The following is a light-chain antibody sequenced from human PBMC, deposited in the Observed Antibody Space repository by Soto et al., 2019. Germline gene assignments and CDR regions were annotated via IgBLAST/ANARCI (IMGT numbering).Light chain of an antibody. V-gene: IGLV2-14*01. CDR1: SSDVGGYNY. CDR2: DVS. Sequence: QSVLTQPASVSGSPGQSITISCTGTSSDVGGYNYVSWYQQHPGKAPKLMIYDVSNRPSGVSNRFSGSKSGNTASLTISGLQAEDEADYYCSSYTSGSTLVFGTGTNVTVL. CDR3: SSYTSGSTLV. J-gene: IGLJ1*01.